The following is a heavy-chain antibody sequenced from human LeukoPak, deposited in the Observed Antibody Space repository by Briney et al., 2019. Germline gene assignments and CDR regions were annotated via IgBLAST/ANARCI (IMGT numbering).Heavy chain of an antibody. CDR2: ISGSGGST. CDR1: GFTFSSYA. J-gene: IGHJ4*02. CDR3: ATGGDILTGYYYY. Sequence: AGSLRLSCAASGFTFSSYAMSWFRQAPGKGLEWVSAISGSGGSTYCADSVKGRFTISRDNSKNTLYLQMNSLRAEDTAVYYCATGGDILTGYYYYWGQGTLVTVSS. V-gene: IGHV3-23*01. D-gene: IGHD3-9*01.